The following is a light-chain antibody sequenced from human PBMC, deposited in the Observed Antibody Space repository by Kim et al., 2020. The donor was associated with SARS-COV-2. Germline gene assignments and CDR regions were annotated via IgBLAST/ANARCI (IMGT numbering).Light chain of an antibody. J-gene: IGKJ1*01. CDR3: QKYDSAPWT. CDR2: GAS. Sequence: DTQMTQSPSSLSASVGDRVTITCRASQVINNYLAWYQQKPGKAPTVLIYGASTLHSGVPSRFSGSGSGTDFTLTISSLQPEDVGTYYCQKYDSAPWTFGHGTKVDIK. V-gene: IGKV1-27*01. CDR1: QVINNY.